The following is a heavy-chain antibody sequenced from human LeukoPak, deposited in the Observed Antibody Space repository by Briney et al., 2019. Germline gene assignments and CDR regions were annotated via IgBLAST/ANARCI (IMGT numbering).Heavy chain of an antibody. J-gene: IGHJ4*02. CDR2: INHSGST. CDR1: GGSFSGYY. D-gene: IGHD3-3*01. CDR3: ARASSLCDFWSGYRTPLDY. Sequence: SETLSLTCAVYGGSFSGYYWSWIRQPPGKGLEWIGEINHSGSTNYNPSLKSRVTISVDTSKNQFSLKLSSVTAADTAVYYCARASSLCDFWSGYRTPLDYWGQGTLVTVSS. V-gene: IGHV4-34*01.